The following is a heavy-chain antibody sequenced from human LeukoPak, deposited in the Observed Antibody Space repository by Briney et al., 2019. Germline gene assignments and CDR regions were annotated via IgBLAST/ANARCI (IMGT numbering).Heavy chain of an antibody. D-gene: IGHD5-24*01. Sequence: SETLSLTCTVSGGSISSRSYYWGWDRQPPGKGLEWIGSMYYSGNTYYNPSLKSRVTISVDTSKNQFSLKLSSVTAADTAVYYCATLRDGYEFDYWGQGTLVTVSS. CDR2: MYYSGNT. CDR1: GGSISSRSYY. J-gene: IGHJ4*02. CDR3: ATLRDGYEFDY. V-gene: IGHV4-39*01.